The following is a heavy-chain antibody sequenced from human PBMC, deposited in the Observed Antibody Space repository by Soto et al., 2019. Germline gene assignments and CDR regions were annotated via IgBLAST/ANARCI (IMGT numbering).Heavy chain of an antibody. V-gene: IGHV5-10-1*01. CDR2: IDPSDSYT. D-gene: IGHD3-22*01. J-gene: IGHJ6*02. CDR3: ARLRRYYYDSSGYYFAGGYYYYGMDV. Sequence: LGESLKISCKGSGYSFTSYWISWVRQMPGKGLEWMGRIDPSDSYTNYSPSFQGHVTISADKSISTAYLQWSSLKASDTAMYYCARLRRYYYDSSGYYFAGGYYYYGMDVWGQGTTVTVSS. CDR1: GYSFTSYW.